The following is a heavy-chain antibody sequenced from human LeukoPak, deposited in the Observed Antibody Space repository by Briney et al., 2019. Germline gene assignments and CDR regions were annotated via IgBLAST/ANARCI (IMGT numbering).Heavy chain of an antibody. V-gene: IGHV4-61*02. CDR1: GDSISSGDYY. J-gene: IGHJ4*02. CDR2: ISSSGST. CDR3: ARENGDYDY. D-gene: IGHD4-17*01. Sequence: SQTLSLTCTVSGDSISSGDYYWSWIRQPAGKGLEWIGRISSSGSTNYNPSLKSRVTISVDTSKNQFSLKLSSVTAADTAVYYCARENGDYDYWGQGTLVTVSS.